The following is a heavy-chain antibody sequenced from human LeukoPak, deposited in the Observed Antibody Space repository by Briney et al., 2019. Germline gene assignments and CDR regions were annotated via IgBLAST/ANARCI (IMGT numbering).Heavy chain of an antibody. V-gene: IGHV3-66*01. Sequence: PGGSLRLSCAASGFTVSSNYMSWVRQAPGKGLEWVSVIYSGGSTYYADSVKGRFTISRDNSKNTLYLQMNSLRAEDTAVYYCARDGKGGIQLWTPRGAFDIWGQGTMVTVS. CDR2: IYSGGST. D-gene: IGHD5-18*01. CDR3: ARDGKGGIQLWTPRGAFDI. CDR1: GFTVSSNY. J-gene: IGHJ3*02.